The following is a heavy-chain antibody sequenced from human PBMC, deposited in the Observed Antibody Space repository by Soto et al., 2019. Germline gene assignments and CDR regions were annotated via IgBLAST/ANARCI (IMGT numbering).Heavy chain of an antibody. CDR3: ARDQRIDYYGSGSSD. J-gene: IGHJ4*02. CDR2: IIPILGIA. D-gene: IGHD3-10*01. Sequence: QVQLVQSGAEVKKPGSSVKVSCKASGGTFSSYTISWVRQAPGQGLEWMGRIIPILGIANYAQKFQGRVTITADKSTSTAYMELSSLRSEDTAVYYCARDQRIDYYGSGSSDWGQGTLVTVSS. V-gene: IGHV1-69*08. CDR1: GGTFSSYT.